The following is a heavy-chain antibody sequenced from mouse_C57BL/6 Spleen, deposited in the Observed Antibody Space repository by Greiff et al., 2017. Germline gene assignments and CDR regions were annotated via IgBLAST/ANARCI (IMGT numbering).Heavy chain of an antibody. CDR3: ARSSPGDY. V-gene: IGHV1-54*01. CDR1: GYAFTNYL. Sequence: QVQLKESGAELVRPGTSVKVSCKASGYAFTNYLIEWVKQRPGQGLEWIGVINPGSGGTNYNEKFKGKATLTADKSSSTAYMQLSSLTSEDSAVYFCARSSPGDYWGQGTTLTVSS. CDR2: INPGSGGT. J-gene: IGHJ2*01.